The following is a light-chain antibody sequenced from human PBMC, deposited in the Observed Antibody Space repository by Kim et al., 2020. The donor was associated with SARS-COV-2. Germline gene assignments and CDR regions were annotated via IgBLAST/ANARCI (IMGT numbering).Light chain of an antibody. J-gene: IGKJ2*01. V-gene: IGKV2-28*01. CDR1: QSLRHSNGDNY. Sequence: DIVITQSPLSLAATPGEPASISCRSSQSLRHSNGDNYLDWYVQRPGQSPQLLIYLASSRASGVSDRFSGSGSGTDFTLRISRVEAEDFGVYYCMQALQTPYAFGQGTKLEIK. CDR3: MQALQTPYA. CDR2: LAS.